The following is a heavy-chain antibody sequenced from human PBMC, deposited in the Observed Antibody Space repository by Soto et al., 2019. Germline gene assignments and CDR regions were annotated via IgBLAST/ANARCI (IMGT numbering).Heavy chain of an antibody. CDR1: GFTLSDHY. D-gene: IGHD1-1*01. Sequence: EVQLVESGGGLVQPGGSLRLSCAASGFTLSDHYIDWVRQAPEKGLEWVGRSGDRRTSYSTEYAASVKGRFTISRDDSKNSLDLQMNSLKTADTAVYYCARTPQTGNDFHVWGQGTTVTVSS. CDR3: ARTPQTGNDFHV. CDR2: SGDRRTSYST. V-gene: IGHV3-72*01. J-gene: IGHJ6*02.